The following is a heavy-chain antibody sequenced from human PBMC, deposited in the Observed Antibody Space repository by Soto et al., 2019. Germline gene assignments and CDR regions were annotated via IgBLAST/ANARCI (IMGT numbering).Heavy chain of an antibody. CDR1: GFTVSSNY. CDR2: IYSGGST. CDR3: ARDEGYDSSGYYTTCPY. J-gene: IGHJ4*02. Sequence: GGSLRLSCAASGFTVSSNYMSWVRQAPGKGLEWVPVIYSGGSTYYADSVKGRFTISRDNSKNTLYLQMNSLRAEDTAVYYCARDEGYDSSGYYTTCPYWGQGTLVTVSS. V-gene: IGHV3-53*01. D-gene: IGHD3-22*01.